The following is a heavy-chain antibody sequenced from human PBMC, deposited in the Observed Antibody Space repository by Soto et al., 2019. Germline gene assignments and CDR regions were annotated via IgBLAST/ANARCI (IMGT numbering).Heavy chain of an antibody. J-gene: IGHJ1*01. CDR3: ATPYYFNH. D-gene: IGHD3-16*01. CDR1: GFTFSTYS. V-gene: IGHV3-21*06. Sequence: PGGSLRLSCAASGFTFSTYSTSWVRQAPGKGLEWLSSISDDSSYIDYADSLRGRFTVSRDNARNSLYLQIDSLGVEDTAVYYCATPYYFNHWGPGTLVTVSS. CDR2: ISDDSSYI.